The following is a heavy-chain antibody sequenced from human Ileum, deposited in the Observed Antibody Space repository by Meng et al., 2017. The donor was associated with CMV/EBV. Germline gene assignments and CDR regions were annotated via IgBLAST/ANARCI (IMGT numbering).Heavy chain of an antibody. Sequence: VNLQESGPGLVKPSETLSLTCTVSGGSILSYYWSWIRQPAGKGLEWIGRIYSSGSTNYNPSLKSRVTMSVHTPKKQFSLKLNSVTAADTAVYYCARQEELWGYFDYWGQGTLVTVSS. J-gene: IGHJ4*02. CDR3: ARQEELWGYFDY. CDR1: GGSILSYY. V-gene: IGHV4-4*07. CDR2: IYSSGST. D-gene: IGHD1-7*01.